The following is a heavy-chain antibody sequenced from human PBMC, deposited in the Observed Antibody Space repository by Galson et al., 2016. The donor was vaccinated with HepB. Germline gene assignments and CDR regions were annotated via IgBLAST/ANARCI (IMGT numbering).Heavy chain of an antibody. CDR1: GFTFNMYT. Sequence: SLRLSCAASGFTFNMYTMTWVRQAPGKGLEWLALISWDGRSPDYADSVRGRFTISRDNRQNILYLQMNSLTTEDTALYYCGKDWGSLWESSGKGMDVWAKGPRSSSP. V-gene: IGHV3-43*01. D-gene: IGHD3-10*01. CDR2: ISWDGRSP. J-gene: IGHJ6*02. CDR3: GKDWGSLWESSGKGMDV.